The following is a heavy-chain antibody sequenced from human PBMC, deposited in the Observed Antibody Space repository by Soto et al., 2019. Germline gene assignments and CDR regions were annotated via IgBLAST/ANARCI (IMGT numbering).Heavy chain of an antibody. CDR1: GGTFSSYA. D-gene: IGHD5-12*01. CDR2: IIPIFGTA. V-gene: IGHV1-69*13. Sequence: VASVKVSCKASGGTFSSYAISWVRQAPGQGLEWMGGIIPIFGTANYAQKFQGRVTITADESTSTAYMELSSLRSEDTAVYYCARHSLPCGYSGYVGPRGSDYYGMDVWGQGTTVTVS. J-gene: IGHJ6*02. CDR3: ARHSLPCGYSGYVGPRGSDYYGMDV.